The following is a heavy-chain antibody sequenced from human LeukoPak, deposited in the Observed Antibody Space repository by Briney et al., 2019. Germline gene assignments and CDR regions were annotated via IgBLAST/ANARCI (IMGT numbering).Heavy chain of an antibody. CDR3: ARDRGYSSFDP. J-gene: IGHJ5*02. CDR1: GLTLSTYW. CDR2: INNDGSTP. V-gene: IGHV3-74*01. Sequence: GGSLRLSCAASGLTLSTYWMHWVRQAPGKGLLWVSRINNDGSTPSYADSVKGRFTISRDNAKNTLYLQMSSLRVEDTAMYYCARDRGYSSFDPWGQGTLVTVSS.